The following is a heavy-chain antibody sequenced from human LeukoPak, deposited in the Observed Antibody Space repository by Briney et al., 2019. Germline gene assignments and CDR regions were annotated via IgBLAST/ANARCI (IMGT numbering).Heavy chain of an antibody. D-gene: IGHD2/OR15-2a*01. V-gene: IGHV3-66*01. CDR2: IYSGGST. CDR1: EFTFSSYV. CDR3: ARGGTTPLFDY. J-gene: IGHJ4*02. Sequence: GGSLRLSCAASEFTFSSYVMTWVRQAPGKGLEWVSVIYSGGSTYYADSVKGRFTISRDNSKNTLYLQMNSLRAEDTAVYYCARGGTTPLFDYWGQGTLVTVSS.